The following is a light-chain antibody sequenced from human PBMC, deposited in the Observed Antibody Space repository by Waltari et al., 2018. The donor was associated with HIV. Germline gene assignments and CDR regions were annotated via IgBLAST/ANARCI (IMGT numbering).Light chain of an antibody. J-gene: IGLJ2*01. CDR1: KLGDKY. CDR3: QAWDSNTAGAV. CDR2: QKT. Sequence: SYELTQPPSLSVSPGHTTSITCSGEKLGDKYACWYQEKPGQSPGLVINQKTKRPSGIPERFSGSNSGNTATLTNSRTQAMDEADYYCQAWDSNTAGAVFGGGTKLTVL. V-gene: IGLV3-1*01.